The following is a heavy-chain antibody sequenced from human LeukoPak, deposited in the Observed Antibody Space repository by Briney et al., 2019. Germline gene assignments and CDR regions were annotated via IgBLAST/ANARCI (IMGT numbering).Heavy chain of an antibody. Sequence: AGYLRLSCAASGFTFSSYWMSWVRQAPGKGLEWVANIKQDGSEKYYVDSVKGRFTISRGNAKNSLYLQMNSLRAEDTAVYYCASGVTHFDYRGQGTLVTVSS. CDR1: GFTFSSYW. D-gene: IGHD5-18*01. J-gene: IGHJ4*02. CDR3: ASGVTHFDY. V-gene: IGHV3-7*01. CDR2: IKQDGSEK.